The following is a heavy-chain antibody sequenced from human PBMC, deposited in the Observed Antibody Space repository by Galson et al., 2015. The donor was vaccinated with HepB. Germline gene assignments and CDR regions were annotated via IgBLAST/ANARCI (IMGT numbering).Heavy chain of an antibody. CDR1: GYTFTSYA. CDR2: INAGNGNT. J-gene: IGHJ4*02. Sequence: SVKVSCKASGYTFTSYAMHWVRQAPGQRLEWMGWINAGNGNTKYSQKFQGRVTITRDTSASTAYMELSSLRSEDTAVYYCARDSRGGVSMVRGVNFDYWGQGTLVTVSS. CDR3: ARDSRGGVSMVRGVNFDY. V-gene: IGHV1-3*01. D-gene: IGHD3-10*01.